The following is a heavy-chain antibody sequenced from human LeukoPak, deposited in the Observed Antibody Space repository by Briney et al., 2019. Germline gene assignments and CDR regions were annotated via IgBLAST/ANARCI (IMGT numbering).Heavy chain of an antibody. CDR1: GGSFSGYY. J-gene: IGHJ4*02. V-gene: IGHV4-34*01. CDR2: INHSGST. Sequence: SETLSLTCAVYGGSFSGYYWSWIRQPPGKGLEWIAEINHSGSTNYNPSLKSRVTISVDTSKNQFSLKLSSVTAADTAVYYCARLSSGWYFGYDLDYWGQGTLVTVSS. CDR3: ARLSSGWYFGYDLDY. D-gene: IGHD6-19*01.